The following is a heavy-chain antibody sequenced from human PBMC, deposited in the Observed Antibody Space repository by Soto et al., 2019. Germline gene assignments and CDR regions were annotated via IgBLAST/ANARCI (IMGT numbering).Heavy chain of an antibody. CDR3: ARDLEQWLAKESY. J-gene: IGHJ4*02. Sequence: GGSLRLSCAASGFSFSTYGMHWVRQAPGKGLEWVAFISNDGSSKYYADSVKGRFTISRDNSRNTLYLQMNSLRAEDTAVYYCARDLEQWLAKESYWGQGTLVTVSS. CDR1: GFSFSTYG. CDR2: ISNDGSSK. V-gene: IGHV3-30*03. D-gene: IGHD6-19*01.